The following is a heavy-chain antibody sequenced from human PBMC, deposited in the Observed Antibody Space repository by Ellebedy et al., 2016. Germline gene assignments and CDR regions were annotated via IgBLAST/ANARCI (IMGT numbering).Heavy chain of an antibody. D-gene: IGHD1-20*01. V-gene: IGHV1-69*06. Sequence: ASVKVSCKASGGTFSSYAISWVRQAPGQGLEWMGGIIPIFGTANYAQKFQGRVTITADKSTSTAYMELSSLRSEDTAVYYCASTGGRITGTLTYYYYGMDVWGQGTTVTASS. CDR2: IIPIFGTA. J-gene: IGHJ6*02. CDR1: GGTFSSYA. CDR3: ASTGGRITGTLTYYYYGMDV.